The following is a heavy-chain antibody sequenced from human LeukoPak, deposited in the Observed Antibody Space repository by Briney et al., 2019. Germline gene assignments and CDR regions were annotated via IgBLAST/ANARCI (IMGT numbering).Heavy chain of an antibody. D-gene: IGHD4-23*01. CDR1: GFTFGTYW. Sequence: GGSLRLSCAASGFTFGTYWMSWVRQAPGKGLEWVANIKEGGSVNAYVDSVKGRFTVSRDNAKNSLDLQMHSLRVEDAAVYYCARLSTVVTFDYWGQGTLATVSS. J-gene: IGHJ4*02. CDR3: ARLSTVVTFDY. V-gene: IGHV3-7*01. CDR2: IKEGGSVN.